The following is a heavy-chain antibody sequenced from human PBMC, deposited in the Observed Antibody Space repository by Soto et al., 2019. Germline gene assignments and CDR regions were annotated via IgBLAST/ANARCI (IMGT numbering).Heavy chain of an antibody. J-gene: IGHJ5*02. V-gene: IGHV4-30-4*01. CDR1: GGSVSSGDYY. D-gene: IGHD2-15*01. Sequence: QVQLQESGPGLVKASQTLSLTCNVSGGSVSSGDYYWSWIRQPPGKGLEWIGYISHSGSTYSNPSLNGRLAMSIDTSKHQFSLQLRSVTAADTAVYFCARDRVAVAVGDAWGPGTLVTVSS. CDR2: ISHSGST. CDR3: ARDRVAVAVGDA.